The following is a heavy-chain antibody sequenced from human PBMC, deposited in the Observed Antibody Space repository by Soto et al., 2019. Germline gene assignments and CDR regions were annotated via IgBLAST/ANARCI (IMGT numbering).Heavy chain of an antibody. J-gene: IGHJ4*02. CDR3: AKNLVYSSGINY. CDR1: GFTFVSYA. CDR2: ISGSGGSK. V-gene: IGHV3-23*01. D-gene: IGHD6-25*01. Sequence: GSRRHYCVASGFTFVSYALSWVRKAPGKGLEWVSAISGSGGSKYYADSVKRRFTISRDNSKTTLYLQMNSLRAEDTAVYYCAKNLVYSSGINYWGQGTLVTVSS.